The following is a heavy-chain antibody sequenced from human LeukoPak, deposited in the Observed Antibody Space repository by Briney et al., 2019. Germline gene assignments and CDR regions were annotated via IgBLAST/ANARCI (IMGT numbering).Heavy chain of an antibody. CDR3: AKDSIGSCYSYYFDY. D-gene: IGHD3-10*01. CDR1: GFTFDDYA. J-gene: IGHJ4*02. CDR2: ISWNSGSI. V-gene: IGHV3-9*01. Sequence: GGSLRLSCAASGFTFDDYAMHWVRQAPGKGLEWVSGISWNSGSIGYADSVKGRFTISRDNAKNSLYLQMNSLRLEDTALYYCAKDSIGSCYSYYFDYWGQGTLVTVSS.